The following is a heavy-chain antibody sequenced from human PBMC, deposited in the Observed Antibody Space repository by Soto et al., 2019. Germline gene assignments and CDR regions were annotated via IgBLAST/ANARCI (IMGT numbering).Heavy chain of an antibody. Sequence: QVQLVQSGAEVKKPGASVKVSCKASGYTFTSYGLSWVRQAPGQGLEWMGRISAYNYNTNYAQKLQGRVTMTTDTSTRTAYMELTSLRSGDTAVYYCARVVGALGHGFDPWGQGTLVTVSS. CDR1: GYTFTSYG. CDR2: ISAYNYNT. J-gene: IGHJ5*02. D-gene: IGHD1-26*01. CDR3: ARVVGALGHGFDP. V-gene: IGHV1-18*01.